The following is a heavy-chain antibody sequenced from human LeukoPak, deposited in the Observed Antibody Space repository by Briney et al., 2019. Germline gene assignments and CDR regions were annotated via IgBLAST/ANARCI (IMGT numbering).Heavy chain of an antibody. J-gene: IGHJ4*02. CDR2: ISSGDAHT. D-gene: IGHD3-3*01. V-gene: IGHV3-23*01. CDR1: GFTFSTYG. CDR3: ARFSGGNFDS. Sequence: GGSLRLSCAASGFTFSTYGMSWVRQTPGKGLEWVSAISSGDAHTCSADSVKGRFTISRDNSKNTMSLQMNSLNGEDTAVYYCARFSGGNFDSWGQGTLVTVSS.